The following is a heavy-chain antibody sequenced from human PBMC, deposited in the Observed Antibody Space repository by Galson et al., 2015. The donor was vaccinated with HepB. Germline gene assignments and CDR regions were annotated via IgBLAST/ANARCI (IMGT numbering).Heavy chain of an antibody. V-gene: IGHV4-34*01. D-gene: IGHD3-16*02. Sequence: SETLSLTCAVYGGSFSGYYWSWIRQPPGKGLEWIGEINHSGSTNYNPSLMSRVTISVDTSKNQFSLKLSSVTAADTAVYYCARDRIMITFGRVIAKCPLHYSVQGSLVPHF. CDR1: GGSFSGYY. CDR3: ARDRIMITFGRVIAKCPLHYSVQGSLVPHF. CDR2: INHSGST. J-gene: IGHJ1*01.